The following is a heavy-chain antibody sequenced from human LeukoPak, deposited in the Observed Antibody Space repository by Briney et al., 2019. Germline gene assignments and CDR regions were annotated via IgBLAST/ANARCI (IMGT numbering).Heavy chain of an antibody. CDR3: AKGRGWLQFFDT. D-gene: IGHD5-24*01. CDR2: INGNGGNT. CDR1: GFTFSTYA. V-gene: IGHV3-23*01. J-gene: IGHJ4*02. Sequence: GGSLRLSCAASGFTFSTYAMSWVRQIPGKGPEWVSGINGNGGNTYYEDSVKGRFTISRDNSKNTLYLQMNSLRAEDTAIYYCAKGRGWLQFFDTWGQGTVVTVSS.